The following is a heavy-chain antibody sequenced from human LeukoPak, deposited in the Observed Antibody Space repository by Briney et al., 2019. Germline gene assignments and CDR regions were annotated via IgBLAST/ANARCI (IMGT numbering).Heavy chain of an antibody. CDR1: GFTFSSSA. J-gene: IGHJ4*02. CDR2: ISASGGST. D-gene: IGHD1-1*01. V-gene: IGHV3-23*01. Sequence: GGSLRPSCAASGFTFSSSAMSWVRQVPGKGLEWVSGISASGGSTYYADSVRGRFTISRDNAKNSLYLQMNSLRAEDTAVYYCARDLVWNDFEGEEGGQDYWGQGTLVTVSS. CDR3: ARDLVWNDFEGEEGGQDY.